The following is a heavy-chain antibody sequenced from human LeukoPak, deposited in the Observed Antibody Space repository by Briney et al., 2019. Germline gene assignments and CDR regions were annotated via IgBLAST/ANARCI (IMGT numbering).Heavy chain of an antibody. CDR2: MNPNSGNT. CDR3: ARAVALLGGSYGWFDP. CDR1: GYTFTSYD. J-gene: IGHJ5*02. V-gene: IGHV1-8*01. Sequence: GASVKVSCKASGYTFTSYDINWVRQATGQGLEWMGWMNPNSGNTGYAQKFQGRVTMTRNTSISTAYMELSSLRSEDTAVYYCARAVALLGGSYGWFDPWGQGTLVTVSS. D-gene: IGHD1-26*01.